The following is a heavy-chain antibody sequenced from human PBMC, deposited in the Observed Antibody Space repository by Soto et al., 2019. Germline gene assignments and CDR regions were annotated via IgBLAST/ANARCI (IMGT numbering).Heavy chain of an antibody. CDR1: GYTFTSYY. Sequence: ASVKVSCKASGYTFTSYYMHWVRQAPGQGLEWMGIINPSGGSTSYAQKFQGRVTMTRDTSTSTVYMELSSLRSEDTAVYYCARTYYDILTGYYSGPFYWGQGTLVTVS. D-gene: IGHD3-9*01. J-gene: IGHJ4*02. CDR3: ARTYYDILTGYYSGPFY. V-gene: IGHV1-46*03. CDR2: INPSGGST.